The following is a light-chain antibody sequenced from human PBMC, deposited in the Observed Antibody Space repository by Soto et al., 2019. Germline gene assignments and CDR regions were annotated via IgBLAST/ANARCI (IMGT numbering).Light chain of an antibody. J-gene: IGKJ3*01. CDR1: QSFSSSY. CDR3: QHYGSSPLFT. CDR2: GAS. V-gene: IGKV3-20*01. Sequence: EIVLTQSPGTLSSSPGERATLSCRASQSFSSSYLACYQQKPGQAPRLLIYGASSRATGIADTFSGRGSGTDFTLTISRLGPEDFAVYYCQHYGSSPLFTLGPGTKVDIK.